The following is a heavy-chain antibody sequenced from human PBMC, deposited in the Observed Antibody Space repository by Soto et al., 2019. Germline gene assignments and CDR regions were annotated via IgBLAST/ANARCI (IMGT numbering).Heavy chain of an antibody. J-gene: IGHJ6*02. Sequence: QVQLVQSGAEEKKPGASVKVSCKASGYTFTSYAMHWVRQARGQRLEWMGWINAGNGNTKYSQKFQGRVTITRNTSASTAYMELSSMRSEDTAVYYCASEAIAAAAVYGMDVWGQGTTVTVSS. V-gene: IGHV1-3*05. CDR1: GYTFTSYA. D-gene: IGHD6-13*01. CDR2: INAGNGNT. CDR3: ASEAIAAAAVYGMDV.